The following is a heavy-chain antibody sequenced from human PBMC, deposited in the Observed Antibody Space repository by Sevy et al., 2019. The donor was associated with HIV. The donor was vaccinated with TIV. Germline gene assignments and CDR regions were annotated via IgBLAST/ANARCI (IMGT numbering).Heavy chain of an antibody. V-gene: IGHV3-33*01. Sequence: GGSLRLSCAASGFTFSDYAMHWVRQAPGKGLEWVVVIWYDGSNKYYVDSVKGRFTISRDNSKNMLYLQMNSLRAEDTAVYYCATYSVNYYSGMDVWGQGTTVTVS. CDR2: IWYDGSNK. CDR3: ATYSVNYYSGMDV. CDR1: GFTFSDYA. D-gene: IGHD1-26*01. J-gene: IGHJ6*02.